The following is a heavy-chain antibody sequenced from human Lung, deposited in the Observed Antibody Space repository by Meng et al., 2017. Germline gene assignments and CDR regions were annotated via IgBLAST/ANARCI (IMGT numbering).Heavy chain of an antibody. CDR3: ARGGGYVTRVDP. D-gene: IGHD5-12*01. CDR2: INPNSGGT. V-gene: IGHV1-2*05. J-gene: IGHJ5*02. Sequence: QVQLVPCGADVQKPSASVYLSCNASGYTLTGYYMRWVRPAPGQGLEWMGRINPNSGGTNYAQNFQGRVTMARDTSISTAYMGLSRLRSDDTVVYCCARGGGYVTRVDPWGQGTLVTVSS. CDR1: GYTLTGYY.